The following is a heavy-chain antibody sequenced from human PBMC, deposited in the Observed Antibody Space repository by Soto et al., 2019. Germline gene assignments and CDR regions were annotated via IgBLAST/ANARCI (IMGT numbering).Heavy chain of an antibody. Sequence: PGGSLRLSCAASGFSFSSYAMNWVRQAPGKGLEWVAVIWHDRSKTYYADAVKGRLIISRDNSKNTLYVQINSLRAEDRGVYFCARGSIVAAEYGMDVWGQGTTVTVSS. V-gene: IGHV3-33*01. CDR2: IWHDRSKT. J-gene: IGHJ6*02. D-gene: IGHD6-13*01. CDR3: ARGSIVAAEYGMDV. CDR1: GFSFSSYA.